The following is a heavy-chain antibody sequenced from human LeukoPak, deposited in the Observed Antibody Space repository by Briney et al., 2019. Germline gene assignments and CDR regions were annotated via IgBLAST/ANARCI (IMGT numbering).Heavy chain of an antibody. D-gene: IGHD2-8*02. CDR3: ARPGGYREY. J-gene: IGHJ4*02. CDR1: GGSISSSSYY. V-gene: IGHV4-39*01. Sequence: SETLSLTCTVSGGSISSSSYYWGWIRQPLGKGLEWIGSFYYSGSTYYNPSLKSRVTISVDTSKNQFSLKLNSVTAADTAVYYCARPGGYREYWGQGTLVTVSS. CDR2: FYYSGST.